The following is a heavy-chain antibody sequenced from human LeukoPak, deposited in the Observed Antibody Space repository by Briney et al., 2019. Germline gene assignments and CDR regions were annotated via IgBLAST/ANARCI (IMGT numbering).Heavy chain of an antibody. CDR1: GFTFSDYY. CDR2: ISSSGSTI. CDR3: ARECSSTSCPVLD. J-gene: IGHJ4*02. Sequence: GGSLRLSCAASGFTFSDYYMSWIRQAPGKGLEWVSYISSSGSTIYYADSVKGRFTISRDNAKNSLYLQMNSLRAEDTAVYCCARECSSTSCPVLDWGQGTLVTVSS. V-gene: IGHV3-11*01. D-gene: IGHD2-2*01.